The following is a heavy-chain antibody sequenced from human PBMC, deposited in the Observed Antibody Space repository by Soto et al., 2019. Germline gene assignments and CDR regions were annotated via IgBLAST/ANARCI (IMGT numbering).Heavy chain of an antibody. Sequence: QTPGQGLEWMGWISAYNGNTNYAQKLQGRVTMTTDTSTSTAYMELRSLRSDDTAVYYCAKRGYSNLDYWGQRTLVTVSS. D-gene: IGHD4-4*01. V-gene: IGHV1-18*01. J-gene: IGHJ4*02. CDR2: ISAYNGNT. CDR3: AKRGYSNLDY.